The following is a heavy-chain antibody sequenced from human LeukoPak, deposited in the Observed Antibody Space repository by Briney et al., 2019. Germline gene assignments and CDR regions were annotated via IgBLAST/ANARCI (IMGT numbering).Heavy chain of an antibody. V-gene: IGHV1-2*02. CDR3: ARGGKYGCSGGSCYADS. CDR1: GGTFSSYA. D-gene: IGHD2-15*01. Sequence: ASVKVSCKAPGGTFSSYAISWVRQAPGQGLEWMGWINSNSGRTHYIQDFQGRVTMTRDTSISTAYMEVSRLRSDDTAVYYCARGGKYGCSGGSCYADSWGQGTLVTVSS. CDR2: INSNSGRT. J-gene: IGHJ5*01.